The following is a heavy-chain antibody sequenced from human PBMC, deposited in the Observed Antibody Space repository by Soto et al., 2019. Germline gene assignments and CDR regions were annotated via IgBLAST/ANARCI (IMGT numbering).Heavy chain of an antibody. Sequence: PSQTLSLTCAISGDSVSSNSAAWNWIRQSPSRGLEWLGRTYYRSKWYNDYAVSVKSRITINPDTSKNQFSLQLNSVTPEDTAVYYCAREPGGDWYSSGWYDYYYYYGMDVWGQGTTVTVSS. CDR3: AREPGGDWYSSGWYDYYYYYGMDV. D-gene: IGHD6-19*01. V-gene: IGHV6-1*01. CDR1: GDSVSSNSAA. J-gene: IGHJ6*02. CDR2: TYYRSKWYN.